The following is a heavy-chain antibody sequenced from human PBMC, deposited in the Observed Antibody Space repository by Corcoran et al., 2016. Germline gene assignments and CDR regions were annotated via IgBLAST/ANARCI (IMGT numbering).Heavy chain of an antibody. J-gene: IGHJ5*02. D-gene: IGHD3-9*01. CDR3: ARDLGYDILTGQTNWFDP. Sequence: QVQLQESGPGLVKPSETLSLTCTVSGGSVSSGSYYWSWIRQPPGKGLEWIGYNYYSGSTNYNPSPKSRVTISVDTSKNQFSLKLSSVTAADTAVYYCARDLGYDILTGQTNWFDPWGQGTLVTVSS. V-gene: IGHV4-61*01. CDR2: NYYSGST. CDR1: GGSVSSGSYY.